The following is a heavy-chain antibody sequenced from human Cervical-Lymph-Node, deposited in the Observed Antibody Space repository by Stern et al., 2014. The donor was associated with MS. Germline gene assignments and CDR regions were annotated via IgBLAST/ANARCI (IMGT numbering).Heavy chain of an antibody. CDR1: GGSISSAEYY. D-gene: IGHD5-24*01. Sequence: QVQLQESGPGLVKPSQTLSLTCTVTGGSISSAEYYWSWIRQSPGKGLEWIGYIHHSGTTYYNPSLKSRVTISVDTSKNQFSLKLRSVTAADTAVYYCSRDADGYSLVFGYWGRGTLVTVSS. V-gene: IGHV4-30-4*01. CDR2: IHHSGTT. J-gene: IGHJ4*02. CDR3: SRDADGYSLVFGY.